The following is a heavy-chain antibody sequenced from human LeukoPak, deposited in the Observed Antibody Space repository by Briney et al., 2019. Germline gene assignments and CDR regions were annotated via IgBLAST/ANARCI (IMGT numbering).Heavy chain of an antibody. V-gene: IGHV3-30*03. Sequence: AGGSLRLSCAASGFTFSSYGMHWVRQAPGKGLEWVAVISYDGTNKYYADSVKGRFTISRDNSKYTLYVQMNSLRVEETAVYYCARSYCDRATCYGMDVWGQGTTVTVSS. CDR2: ISYDGTNK. CDR3: ARSYCDRATCYGMDV. CDR1: GFTFSSYG. J-gene: IGHJ6*02. D-gene: IGHD2-21*01.